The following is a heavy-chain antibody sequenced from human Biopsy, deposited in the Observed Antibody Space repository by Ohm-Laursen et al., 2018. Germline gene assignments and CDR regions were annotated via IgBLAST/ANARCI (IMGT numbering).Heavy chain of an antibody. CDR2: MSPDSGNT. Sequence: ASVKVSCKTSGYTFTSYEINWVRQATGQGLEWMGWMSPDSGNTGYAQNFQGRVTMTRNTSISTAYMELSSLRSEDTAVYFCARADPPLFYYGSGSSNWFDPWGQGTLVTVSS. J-gene: IGHJ5*02. V-gene: IGHV1-8*01. D-gene: IGHD3-10*01. CDR3: ARADPPLFYYGSGSSNWFDP. CDR1: GYTFTSYE.